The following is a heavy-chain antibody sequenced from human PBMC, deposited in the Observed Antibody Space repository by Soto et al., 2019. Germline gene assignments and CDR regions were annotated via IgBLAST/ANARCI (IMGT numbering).Heavy chain of an antibody. Sequence: QVHLVQSGAEVKKPGASVKVSCKGSGYAFTTYGITWVRQAPGQGLEWMGWISAHNGNTNYAQKLQGRVTVTRDTSTSTAYVELRRLRSDATAVYYWARGRYGDYWGQGALVTVSS. CDR1: GYAFTTYG. J-gene: IGHJ4*02. CDR2: ISAHNGNT. D-gene: IGHD1-1*01. V-gene: IGHV1-18*01. CDR3: ARGRYGDY.